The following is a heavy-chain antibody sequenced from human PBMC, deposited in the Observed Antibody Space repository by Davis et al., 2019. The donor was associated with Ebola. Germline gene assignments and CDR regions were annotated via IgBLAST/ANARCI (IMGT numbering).Heavy chain of an antibody. J-gene: IGHJ3*02. V-gene: IGHV4-59*01. CDR2: IYYGGTT. CDR1: GGSMSSYY. Sequence: SETLSLTCTVSGGSMSSYYWSWIRQPPGKGLEWIGNIYYGGTTNYNPSLKSRVTISGDTSKNQFSLNVNSVTAADTAMYYCARGTYYYDSSGYLMEGDAFDIWGQGTMVTVSS. CDR3: ARGTYYYDSSGYLMEGDAFDI. D-gene: IGHD3-22*01.